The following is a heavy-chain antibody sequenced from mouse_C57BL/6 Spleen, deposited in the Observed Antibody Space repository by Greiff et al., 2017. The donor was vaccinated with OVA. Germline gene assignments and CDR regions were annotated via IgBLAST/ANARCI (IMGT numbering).Heavy chain of an antibody. D-gene: IGHD2-14*01. Sequence: EVKLEESGPGLVKPSQSLSLSCSVTGYSITSGYFWNWIRQLPGNKLELMGYISYDGSNNYNPSLKKRISITRDTSKNQFFLKLNAVTTEDTATYYCAREKGYDGFDYWGQGTTLTVSS. CDR3: AREKGYDGFDY. J-gene: IGHJ2*01. V-gene: IGHV3-6*01. CDR2: ISYDGSN. CDR1: GYSITSGYF.